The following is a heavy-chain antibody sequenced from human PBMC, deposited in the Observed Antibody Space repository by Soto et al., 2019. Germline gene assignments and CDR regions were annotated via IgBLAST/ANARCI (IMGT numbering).Heavy chain of an antibody. J-gene: IGHJ6*02. CDR3: ARHCSRTTCRYYYGMDV. D-gene: IGHD2-2*01. CDR2: IYPGDSDT. Sequence: RGESLKISCNVSEYSFSTYWIALVLQIPGKFLEWMGIIYPGDSDTRYSPSFQGQVTISADKSISTAHLQWSTLMASDTATYYCARHCSRTTCRYYYGMDVWGQGTTVTVSS. CDR1: EYSFSTYW. V-gene: IGHV5-51*01.